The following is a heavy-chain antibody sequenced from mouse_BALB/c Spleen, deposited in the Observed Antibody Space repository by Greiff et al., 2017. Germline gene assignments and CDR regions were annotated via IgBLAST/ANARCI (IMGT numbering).Heavy chain of an antibody. CDR1: GFTFSSYA. CDR3: ARWSSSLFDY. D-gene: IGHD6-2*01. V-gene: IGHV5-9-4*01. J-gene: IGHJ2*01. Sequence: EVQGVESGGGLVKPGGSLKLSCAASGFTFSSYAMSWVRQSPEKRLEWVAEISSGGSYTYYPDTVTGRFTISRDNAKNTLYLEMSSLRSEDTAMYYCARWSSSLFDYWGQGTTLTVSS. CDR2: ISSGGSYT.